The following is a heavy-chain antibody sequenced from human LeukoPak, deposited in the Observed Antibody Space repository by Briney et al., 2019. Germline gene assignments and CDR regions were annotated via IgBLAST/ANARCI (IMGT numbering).Heavy chain of an antibody. CDR2: FDPEDGET. J-gene: IGHJ4*02. D-gene: IGHD2-2*01. V-gene: IGHV1-24*01. CDR1: GYTLTELS. Sequence: ASVKVSCKVSGYTLTELSMHWVRQAPGKGLEWMGGFDPEDGETIYAQKFQGRVTMTEDTSTDTAYMELSSLRSEDTAVYYCATTIINIKPQSCSSTSCYLGEDYWGQGTLVTVSS. CDR3: ATTIINIKPQSCSSTSCYLGEDY.